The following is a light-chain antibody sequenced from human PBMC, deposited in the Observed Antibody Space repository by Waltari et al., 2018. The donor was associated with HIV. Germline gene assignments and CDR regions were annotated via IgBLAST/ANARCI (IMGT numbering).Light chain of an antibody. CDR1: SSNIGAGYD. J-gene: IGLJ2*01. V-gene: IGLV1-40*01. Sequence: QSVLTQPPSVSGAPGQRVTISCTGSSSNIGAGYDVHWYQQLPGTAPKLLIYGNRTRPAGVPDRFSGSKSGTSASLAITVLQAEDEADYYCQSYDSSLSGVVFGGGTRLTVL. CDR3: QSYDSSLSGVV. CDR2: GNR.